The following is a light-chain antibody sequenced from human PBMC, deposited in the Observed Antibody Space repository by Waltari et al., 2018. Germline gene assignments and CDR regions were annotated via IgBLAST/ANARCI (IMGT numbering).Light chain of an antibody. CDR1: INDVGTYPY. Sequence: QSALTQPASVSGSPGQSITISCTGTINDVGTYPYVSWYQQHPCKAPKLIIFEVKNRPSGVSNRFSGSKYANTASLTISGLQAEDEADYYCSSYTSTKILFGGGTKLTVL. CDR3: SSYTSTKIL. V-gene: IGLV2-14*01. CDR2: EVK. J-gene: IGLJ2*01.